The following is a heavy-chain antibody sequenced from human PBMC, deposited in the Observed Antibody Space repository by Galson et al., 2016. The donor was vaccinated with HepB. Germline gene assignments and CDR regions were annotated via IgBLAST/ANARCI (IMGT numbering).Heavy chain of an antibody. D-gene: IGHD3-10*01. CDR3: AHSLYYYGSGSYSFDL. CDR2: IYWDDDK. V-gene: IGHV2-5*02. CDR1: GFSLRTSGVG. J-gene: IGHJ2*01. Sequence: PALVKPTQTLTLTCTFSGFSLRTSGVGVGWIRQPPGKALEWLALIYWDDDKRYRPSLKSRLTITKDTSKNQVVLTVTDMDPVDTATYYCAHSLYYYGSGSYSFDLWGRGTLVTVSS.